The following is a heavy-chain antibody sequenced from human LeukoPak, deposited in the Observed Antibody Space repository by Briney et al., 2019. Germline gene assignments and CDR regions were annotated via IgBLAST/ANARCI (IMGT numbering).Heavy chain of an antibody. D-gene: IGHD5-18*01. Sequence: SATLSLTCTVSGASISRDTYFWGWIRQSPEKGLEWIGSIDSSGTTHYNSSLKSRVIISVDTSKNQVSLNSTSVTSADTAVYYCARHGYIQFWLYWGQGTQVIVSS. CDR1: GASISRDTYF. CDR2: IDSSGTT. V-gene: IGHV4-39*01. CDR3: ARHGYIQFWLY. J-gene: IGHJ4*02.